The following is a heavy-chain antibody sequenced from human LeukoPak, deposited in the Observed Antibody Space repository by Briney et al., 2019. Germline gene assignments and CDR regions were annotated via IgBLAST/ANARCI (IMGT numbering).Heavy chain of an antibody. V-gene: IGHV3-53*01. D-gene: IGHD3-3*01. CDR2: IYSGGST. CDR3: ASPGFPYYDFWSGYYYYYYYGMDV. Sequence: GGSLRLSCAASGFTVSSNYMSWVRQAPGKGLEWVSVIYSGGSTYYADSVKGRFTISRDNSKNTLYLQMNSLRAVDTAVYYCASPGFPYYDFWSGYYYYYYYGMDVWGQGTTVTVSS. CDR1: GFTVSSNY. J-gene: IGHJ6*02.